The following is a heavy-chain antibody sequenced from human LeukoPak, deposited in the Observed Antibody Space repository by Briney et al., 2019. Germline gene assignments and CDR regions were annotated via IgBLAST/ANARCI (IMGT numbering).Heavy chain of an antibody. V-gene: IGHV1-8*01. J-gene: IGHJ4*02. CDR1: GYTFTSYD. Sequence: ASVKVSCKASGYKASGYTFTSYDLNWVRQATGQGLEWMGRMNPYSVNTVYAQKFQGRVTMTRNTSISTAYMDLSSLRSEDTAVYYCARGYYDSSGYYFDYWGQGTLVTVSS. CDR3: ARGYYDSSGYYFDY. D-gene: IGHD3-22*01. CDR2: MNPYSVNT.